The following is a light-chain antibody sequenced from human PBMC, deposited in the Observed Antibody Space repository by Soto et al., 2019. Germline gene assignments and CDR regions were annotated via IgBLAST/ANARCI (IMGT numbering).Light chain of an antibody. J-gene: IGKJ2*01. V-gene: IGKV3-11*01. CDR3: HQRYSWPHT. CDR2: EAS. CDR1: HSVSSY. Sequence: EIILTQSPATLSLSPGERATLSCRASHSVSSYLAWYQEKPGQPPRLLISEASNRATGIPARFSSSGSGTDFTLPISTLDPEDFAVYFCHQRYSWPHTFGQGTKLEI.